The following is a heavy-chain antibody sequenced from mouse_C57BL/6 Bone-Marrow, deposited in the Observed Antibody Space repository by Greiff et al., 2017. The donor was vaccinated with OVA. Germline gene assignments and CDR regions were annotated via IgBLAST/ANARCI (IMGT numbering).Heavy chain of an antibody. V-gene: IGHV1-76*01. Sequence: QVHVKQSGAELVRPGASVKLSCKASGYTFTDYYINWVKQRPGQGLEWIARIYPGSGNTYYNEKFKGKATLTAEKSSSTAYMQLSSLTSEDSAVYFCAREGDYYGSSPYWYFDVWGTGTTVTVSS. D-gene: IGHD1-1*01. CDR1: GYTFTDYY. CDR2: IYPGSGNT. CDR3: AREGDYYGSSPYWYFDV. J-gene: IGHJ1*03.